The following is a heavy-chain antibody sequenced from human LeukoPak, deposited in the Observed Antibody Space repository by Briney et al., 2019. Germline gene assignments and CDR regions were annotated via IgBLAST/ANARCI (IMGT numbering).Heavy chain of an antibody. CDR1: GGSISSYY. Sequence: SETLSLTCTVSGGSISSYYWSLIRQPPGKGLEWIGYIYYSGSTNYNPSLKSRVTISVDTSKNQFSLKLSSVTAADTAVYYCARSWNDQKWELLSYWGQGTLVTVSS. V-gene: IGHV4-59*08. D-gene: IGHD1-26*01. CDR3: ARSWNDQKWELLSY. CDR2: IYYSGST. J-gene: IGHJ4*02.